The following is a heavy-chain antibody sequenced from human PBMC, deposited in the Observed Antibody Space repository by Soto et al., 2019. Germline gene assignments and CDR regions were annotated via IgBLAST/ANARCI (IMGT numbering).Heavy chain of an antibody. CDR1: GFTFSAYS. CDR2: IDSSSGRTV. D-gene: IGHD2-15*01. V-gene: IGHV3-48*01. CDR3: VRGVGGSVHRGDC. J-gene: IGHJ4*02. Sequence: EVKLVESGGGLVQPGGSLRLSCEASGFTFSAYSMSWVRQAPGTGLGWVSYIDSSSGRTVLYADSVEGRFTISGDEAKNSVYLQMSSLRAEDTAVYYCVRGVGGSVHRGDCWGQGTLVTVSS.